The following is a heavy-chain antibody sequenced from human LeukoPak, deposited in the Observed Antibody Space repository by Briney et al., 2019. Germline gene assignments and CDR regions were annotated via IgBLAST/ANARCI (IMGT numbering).Heavy chain of an antibody. CDR1: GGSISSSSYY. J-gene: IGHJ4*02. V-gene: IGHV4-39*07. Sequence: SETLSLTCTVSGGSISSSSYYWGWIRQPPGKGLEWIGSIYYSGSTYYNPSLKSRVTISVDTSKNQFSLKLSSVTAADTAVYYCARTGDGYTDFDYWGQGTLVTVSS. D-gene: IGHD5-12*01. CDR3: ARTGDGYTDFDY. CDR2: IYYSGST.